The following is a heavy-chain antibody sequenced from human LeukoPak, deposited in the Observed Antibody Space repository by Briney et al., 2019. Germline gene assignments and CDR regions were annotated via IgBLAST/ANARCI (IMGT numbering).Heavy chain of an antibody. J-gene: IGHJ4*02. V-gene: IGHV3-23*01. D-gene: IGHD5-12*01. CDR3: AKDGQGGSTAFDY. Sequence: GGSLRLSCAASGLTFSSYVMSWVRQAPGKGLEWVSGISGSGDSTYYADSVKGRFTISRDNSKNTLYLQMNSLRAEDTAVYYCAKDGQGGSTAFDYWGQGTLVTVSS. CDR2: ISGSGDST. CDR1: GLTFSSYV.